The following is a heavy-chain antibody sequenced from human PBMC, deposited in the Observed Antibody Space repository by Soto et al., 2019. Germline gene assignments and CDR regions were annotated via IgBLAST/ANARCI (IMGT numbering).Heavy chain of an antibody. J-gene: IGHJ6*02. CDR2: ISGSGGST. V-gene: IGHV3-23*01. CDR3: AKDQEPRYSGSYYYYYGMDV. CDR1: GFTFSSYA. Sequence: PGGSLRLSCAASGFTFSSYAMSWVRHAPGKGLEWVSAISGSGGSTYYADSVKGRFTISRDNSKNTLYLQMNSLRAEDTAVYYCAKDQEPRYSGSYYYYYGMDVWGQGTTVTVSS. D-gene: IGHD1-26*01.